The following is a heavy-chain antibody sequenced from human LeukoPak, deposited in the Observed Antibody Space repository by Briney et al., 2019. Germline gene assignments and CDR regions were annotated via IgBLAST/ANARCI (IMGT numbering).Heavy chain of an antibody. CDR1: GYTFTGYY. CDR2: INPNSGGT. D-gene: IGHD1-26*01. Sequence: ASVKVSCKASGYTFTGYYMHWVRQAPGQGLERMGWINPNSGGTNYAQKFQGRVTMTRDTSISTAYMELSRLRSDDTAVYYCARESQANGGSYFTTGYYFDYWGQGTLVTVSS. V-gene: IGHV1-2*02. J-gene: IGHJ4*02. CDR3: ARESQANGGSYFTTGYYFDY.